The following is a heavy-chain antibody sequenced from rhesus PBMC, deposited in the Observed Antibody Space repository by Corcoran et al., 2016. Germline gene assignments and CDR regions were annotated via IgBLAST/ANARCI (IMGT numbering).Heavy chain of an antibody. CDR3: AKSNWGDYYIDY. J-gene: IGHJ4*01. D-gene: IGHD3-34*01. V-gene: IGHV3S42*01. CDR2: INSGGGST. Sequence: VQLVESGGGLAKPGGSLRLSFEASGLPSVTYWLNWVHQTQGRGLEWFSAINSGGGSTYYADSVKGRFTISRDNSKNTLSLQMNSLRAEDTAVYYCAKSNWGDYYIDYWGQGVLVTVSS. CDR1: GLPSVTYW.